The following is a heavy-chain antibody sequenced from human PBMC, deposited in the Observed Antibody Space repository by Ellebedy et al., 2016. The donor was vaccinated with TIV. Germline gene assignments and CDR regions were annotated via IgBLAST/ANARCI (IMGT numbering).Heavy chain of an antibody. CDR1: GFPFGDYW. V-gene: IGHV3-7*01. D-gene: IGHD3-3*01. CDR3: AKVFGTVNYMDV. CDR2: IKQDGSET. Sequence: GGSLRLXCAGFGFPFGDYWMGWVRQAPGKGLEWVANIKQDGSETHYVDTVRGRFTISRDNAKNSLYLQMNNLGAEDTALYYCAKVFGTVNYMDVWGKGTTVTVSS. J-gene: IGHJ6*03.